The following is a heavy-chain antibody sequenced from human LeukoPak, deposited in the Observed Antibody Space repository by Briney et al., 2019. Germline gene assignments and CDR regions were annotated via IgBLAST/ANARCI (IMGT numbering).Heavy chain of an antibody. V-gene: IGHV1-2*02. CDR3: ARDWGHSDAFDI. CDR2: INPNSGGT. D-gene: IGHD3-16*01. J-gene: IGHJ3*02. CDR1: GYTFNSYG. Sequence: ASVKVSCKASGYTFNSYGISWVRQAPGQGLEWMGWINPNSGGTNYAQKFQGRVTMTRDTSISTAYMELSRLRSDDTAVYYCARDWGHSDAFDIWGQGTMVTVSS.